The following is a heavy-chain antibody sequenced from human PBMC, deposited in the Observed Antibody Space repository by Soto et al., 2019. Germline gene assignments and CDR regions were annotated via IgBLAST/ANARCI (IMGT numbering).Heavy chain of an antibody. CDR1: GGSFSGYY. Sequence: SETLSLTCAVYGGSFSGYYWSWIRQPPGKGLEWIGEINHSGSTNYNPSLKSRVTISVDTSKNQFSLKLSSVTAADTAVYYCARGPVWSGYYRYYFDYWGQGTLVTVSS. CDR2: INHSGST. D-gene: IGHD3-3*01. CDR3: ARGPVWSGYYRYYFDY. V-gene: IGHV4-34*01. J-gene: IGHJ4*02.